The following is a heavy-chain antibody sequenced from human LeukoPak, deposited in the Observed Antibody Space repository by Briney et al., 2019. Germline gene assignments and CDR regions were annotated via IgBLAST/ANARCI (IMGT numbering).Heavy chain of an antibody. CDR2: IYYSGST. CDR1: GGSISSHY. J-gene: IGHJ5*02. CDR3: ARGGSYYGGYSWFDP. V-gene: IGHV4-59*11. Sequence: PSETLSLTCTVSGGSISSHYWSWIRQPPGKGLEWIGYIYYSGSTNYIPSLKSRVTISVDTSKNQFSLKLSSVTAADTAVYYCARGGSYYGGYSWFDPWGQGTLVTVSS. D-gene: IGHD4-23*01.